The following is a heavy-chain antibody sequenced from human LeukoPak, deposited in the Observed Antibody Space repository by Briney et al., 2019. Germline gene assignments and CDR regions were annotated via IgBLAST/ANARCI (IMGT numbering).Heavy chain of an antibody. CDR3: ARGLGLWYLDL. J-gene: IGHJ2*01. D-gene: IGHD7-27*01. V-gene: IGHV3-33*07. CDR1: EFTFTWYW. CDR2: ISFEGSNR. Sequence: PGGSLRLSCATSEFTFTWYWMTWVRQAPGGGLEWVSVISFEGSNRYYADSVKGRFTISRDNSKSTLYLQMNSLRAEDTAVYYCARGLGLWYLDLWGRGTLVTVAS.